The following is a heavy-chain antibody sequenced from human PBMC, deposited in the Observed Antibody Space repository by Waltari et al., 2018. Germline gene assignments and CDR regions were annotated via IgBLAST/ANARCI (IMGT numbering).Heavy chain of an antibody. V-gene: IGHV3-48*03. CDR1: GFTFSSYE. J-gene: IGHJ4*02. CDR2: ISSRCSTI. Sequence: EVQLVESGGGLVQPGGSLRLSCAASGFTFSSYEMTWVRQAPGKGVEWVSYISSRCSTIYYADSVRGRFTNSRDNAKNSLYLQMNSLRAEDTAVYYCAREYSYGPFDYWGQGTLVTVSS. D-gene: IGHD5-18*01. CDR3: AREYSYGPFDY.